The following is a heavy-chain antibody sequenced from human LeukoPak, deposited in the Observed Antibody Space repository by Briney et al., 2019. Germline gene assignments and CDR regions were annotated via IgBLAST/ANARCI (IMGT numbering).Heavy chain of an antibody. D-gene: IGHD6-6*01. CDR3: AKEYTPSSPLGELDS. CDR1: GFNLNSYA. Sequence: GSLRLSCAVSGFNLNSYAMHWVRQAPGKGLEWVAVIRHDETNSFYAGSVQGRFTISRDTSKELLYLQMNSLRVEDTAVYYCAKEYTPSSPLGELDSWGQGTLVTVSS. J-gene: IGHJ4*02. CDR2: IRHDETNS. V-gene: IGHV3-30*02.